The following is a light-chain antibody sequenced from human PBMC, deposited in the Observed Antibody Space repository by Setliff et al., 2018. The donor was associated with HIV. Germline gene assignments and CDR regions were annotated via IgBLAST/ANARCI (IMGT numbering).Light chain of an antibody. CDR1: RSDVGGYDY. J-gene: IGLJ1*01. CDR3: TSYTTSSSPYV. CDR2: NVN. V-gene: IGLV2-14*03. Sequence: QSALTRPASVSGSPGQSITISCTGTRSDVGGYDYVSWYQHHPGKAPKLIIYNVNKRPSGVSNRLSGSKSGNTASLTISGLQAEDEADYYCTSYTTSSSPYVFGTGTKVTVL.